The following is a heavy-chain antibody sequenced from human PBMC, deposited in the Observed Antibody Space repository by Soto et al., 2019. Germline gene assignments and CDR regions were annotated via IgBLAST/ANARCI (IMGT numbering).Heavy chain of an antibody. CDR1: GFTFSTHA. CDR2: VDVGGGST. J-gene: IGHJ3*02. Sequence: GGSLRLSCAASGFTFSTHAMIWVRQAPGKGLNWVSTVDVGGGSTYYTDSVKGRFTVSRDNSKNTVYLQLNTLRAEDTAIYFYARDSGPAGGGACDIWGQGTMVTVSS. D-gene: IGHD6-25*01. V-gene: IGHV3-23*01. CDR3: ARDSGPAGGGACDI.